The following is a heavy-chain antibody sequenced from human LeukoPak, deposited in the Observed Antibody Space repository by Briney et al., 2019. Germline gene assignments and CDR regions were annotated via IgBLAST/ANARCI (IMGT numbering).Heavy chain of an antibody. CDR2: INPNIGGT. Sequence: GASVKVSCRASGYKFTGYYLHWVRQAPGQGLEWMGWINPNIGGTHYAQKFRGRVTMTGDTSINTAYMELSSLTSDDTAVYYCAKADSHRGYSYATLAYYYMDVWGEGTTVTVSS. CDR3: AKADSHRGYSYATLAYYYMDV. CDR1: GYKFTGYY. D-gene: IGHD5-18*01. V-gene: IGHV1-2*02. J-gene: IGHJ6*03.